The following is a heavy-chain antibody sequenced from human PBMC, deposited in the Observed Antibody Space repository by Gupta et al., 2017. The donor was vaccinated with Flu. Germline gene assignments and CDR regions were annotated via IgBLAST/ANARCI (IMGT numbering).Heavy chain of an antibody. J-gene: IGHJ4*02. CDR1: GFTFSRSW. V-gene: IGHV3-7*01. CDR2: INENGSEE. CDR3: ASGGGTTWPRYFDY. D-gene: IGHD1-1*01. Sequence: DVQLVESGGGLVQPGGSLRLSCAASGFTFSRSWMSWVRQAPGKGLEWVANINENGSEENYVGSVKGRFIISRDNARNSLFLQMDSLRVEDTSVFYCASGGGTTWPRYFDYWGQGALVTVSS.